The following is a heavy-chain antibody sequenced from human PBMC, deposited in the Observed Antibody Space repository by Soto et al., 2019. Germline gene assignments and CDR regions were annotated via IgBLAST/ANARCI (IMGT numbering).Heavy chain of an antibody. D-gene: IGHD7-27*01. CDR3: ANDSGCPEYCFDD. CDR2: ISYDGSNK. CDR1: GFTFSSHG. J-gene: IGHJ4*02. V-gene: IGHV3-30*18. Sequence: LRHSCAASGFTFSSHGMHWLRQAPGKGLEGVAVISYDGSNKYYADSVKGRFTISRDNSKNTLYLQMNSLRAEDAAVYYCANDSGCPEYCFDDWGQGTLVTVSS.